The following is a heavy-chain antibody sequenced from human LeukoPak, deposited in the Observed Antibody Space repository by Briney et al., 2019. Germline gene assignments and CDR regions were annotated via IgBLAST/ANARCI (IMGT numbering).Heavy chain of an antibody. CDR3: ANAGYTTSWDFDY. CDR1: GFTFSSYA. J-gene: IGHJ4*02. V-gene: IGHV3-23*01. CDR2: ISGSGGST. Sequence: GGSLRLSCAASGFTFSSYAMSWVRQAPGKGLEWVLSISGSGGSTYYADSVKGRFTISRDNSKNTLYLQMNSLRAEDTAVYYCANAGYTTSWDFDYWGQGTLVTVSS. D-gene: IGHD6-13*01.